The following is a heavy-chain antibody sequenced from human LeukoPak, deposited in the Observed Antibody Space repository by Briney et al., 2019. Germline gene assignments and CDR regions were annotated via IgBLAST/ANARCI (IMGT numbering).Heavy chain of an antibody. CDR2: VSSSGSTI. Sequence: PGGSLRLSCAASGFTFSSYEMNWVRQAPGKGLEWVSYVSSSGSTIYYADSVKGRFTISRDNSKNTLYLQMNSLRAEDTAVYYCARAGGGYYYYYMDVWGKGTTVTISS. CDR1: GFTFSSYE. J-gene: IGHJ6*03. V-gene: IGHV3-48*03. CDR3: ARAGGGYYYYYMDV. D-gene: IGHD3-10*01.